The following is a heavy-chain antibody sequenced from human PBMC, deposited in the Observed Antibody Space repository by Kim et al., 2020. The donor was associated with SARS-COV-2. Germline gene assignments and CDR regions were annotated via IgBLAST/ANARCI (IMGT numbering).Heavy chain of an antibody. CDR3: ARVMLYRGYDFWSGYYTF. J-gene: IGHJ3*01. Sequence: SETLSLTCAVYGGSFSGYYWSWIRQPPGKGLEWIGEINHSGSTNYNPSLKSRVTISVDTSKNQFSLKLSSVTAADTAVYYCARVMLYRGYDFWSGYYTF. V-gene: IGHV4-34*01. CDR1: GGSFSGYY. CDR2: INHSGST. D-gene: IGHD3-3*01.